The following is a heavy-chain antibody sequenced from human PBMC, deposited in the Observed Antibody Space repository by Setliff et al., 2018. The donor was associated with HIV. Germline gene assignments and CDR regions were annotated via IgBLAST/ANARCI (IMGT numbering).Heavy chain of an antibody. D-gene: IGHD2-15*01. Sequence: ASVKVSCKASGYIFTSYYMHWVRQAPGQGLEWMGIINPSGGSTSYAQKFQDRVTMTRDTSTSTVYMELSSLRSEDTAVYYCARVRYCSGGSCYGGEYWFDPWGQGTLVTVSS. CDR3: ARVRYCSGGSCYGGEYWFDP. CDR1: GYIFTSYY. J-gene: IGHJ5*02. CDR2: INPSGGST. V-gene: IGHV1-46*01.